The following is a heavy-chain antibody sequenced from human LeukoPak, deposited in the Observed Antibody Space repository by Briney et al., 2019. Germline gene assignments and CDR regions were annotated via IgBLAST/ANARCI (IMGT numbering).Heavy chain of an antibody. V-gene: IGHV3-48*02. J-gene: IGHJ4*02. CDR3: TRDRAAADLDY. CDR1: GFTFSSYT. Sequence: PGGSLRLSCAASGFTFSSYTMNWVRQAPGKGLEWLSSISSSSGTMFYADSVKGRFTISRDNAQSSLYLQMNSLRDDDTAVYYCTRDRAAADLDYWGQGTLVTVSS. CDR2: ISSSSGTM. D-gene: IGHD6-13*01.